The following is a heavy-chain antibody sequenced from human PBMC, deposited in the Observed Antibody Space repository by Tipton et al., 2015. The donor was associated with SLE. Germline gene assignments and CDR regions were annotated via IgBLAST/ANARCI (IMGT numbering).Heavy chain of an antibody. D-gene: IGHD7-27*01. J-gene: IGHJ3*02. Sequence: GSLRLSCAASGFTFSDHYMDWVRQAPGKGLEWVGRTRNKANSYTTEYAASVKGRFTISRDDSKNSLYLQMNSLKTEDTAVYYCALEGDWGDDAFDIWGQGTMVTVSS. CDR2: TRNKANSYTT. CDR1: GFTFSDHY. CDR3: ALEGDWGDDAFDI. V-gene: IGHV3-72*01.